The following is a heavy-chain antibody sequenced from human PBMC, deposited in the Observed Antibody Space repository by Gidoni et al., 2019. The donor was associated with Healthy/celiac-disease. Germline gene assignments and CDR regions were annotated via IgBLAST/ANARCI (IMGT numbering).Heavy chain of an antibody. D-gene: IGHD6-19*01. J-gene: IGHJ4*02. CDR2: IYHSRST. Sequence: QVQLQESCPGLVKPSETLSLTCAVSGYSISSGYDWGWIRQPPGKGLEWIGSIYHSRSTYYNPSLKSRITISVDTSKNQYSLKLSSVTAADTAVYYCARGAYSSGWLDYWGQGTLVTVSS. CDR1: GYSISSGYD. CDR3: ARGAYSSGWLDY. V-gene: IGHV4-38-2*01.